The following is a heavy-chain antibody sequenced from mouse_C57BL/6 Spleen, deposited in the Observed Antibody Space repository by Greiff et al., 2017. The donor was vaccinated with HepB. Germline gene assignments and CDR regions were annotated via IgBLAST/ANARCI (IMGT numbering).Heavy chain of an antibody. D-gene: IGHD2-5*01. CDR2: ISYDGSN. J-gene: IGHJ2*01. V-gene: IGHV3-6*01. CDR1: GYSITSGYY. Sequence: EVQLQESGPGLVKPSQSLSLTCSVTGYSITSGYYWNWIRQFPGNKLEWMGYISYDGSNNYNPSLKNRISLTRDTSKNQFFLKLNSVTTEDTATYFCARDYSNYLDYWGQGTTLTVSS. CDR3: ARDYSNYLDY.